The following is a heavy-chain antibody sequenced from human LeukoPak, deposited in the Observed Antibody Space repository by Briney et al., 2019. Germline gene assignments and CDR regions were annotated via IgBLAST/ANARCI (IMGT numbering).Heavy chain of an antibody. V-gene: IGHV3-30*18. CDR2: ISSDGSNK. D-gene: IGHD3-10*01. Sequence: GRSLRLSCAASGLSFNSCGMHWVRQAPGKGLEWVAVISSDGSNKYYADSVKGRFTISRDNSKNTLSLQMNSLRTEDTAVFYCAKGSGGSGSFYNRFDCWGQGTLVTVSS. CDR3: AKGSGGSGSFYNRFDC. CDR1: GLSFNSCG. J-gene: IGHJ4*02.